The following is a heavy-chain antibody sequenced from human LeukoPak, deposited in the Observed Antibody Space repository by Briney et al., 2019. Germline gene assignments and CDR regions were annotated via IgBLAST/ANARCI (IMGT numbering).Heavy chain of an antibody. CDR2: MNPNSGNT. J-gene: IGHJ5*02. Sequence: GASVKVSCKASGYTFTSYDINWVRQATGQGLEWMGWMNPNSGNTGYAQKFQGRVTMTRNTSISTAYMELSRLRSDDTAVYYCASLSNYGDYLNWFDPWGQGTLATVSS. V-gene: IGHV1-8*01. CDR1: GYTFTSYD. CDR3: ASLSNYGDYLNWFDP. D-gene: IGHD4-17*01.